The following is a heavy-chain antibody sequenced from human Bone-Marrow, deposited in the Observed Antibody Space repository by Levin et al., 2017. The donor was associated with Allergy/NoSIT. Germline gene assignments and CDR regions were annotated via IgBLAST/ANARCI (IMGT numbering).Heavy chain of an antibody. CDR3: ARVVLYSGSYVGFDY. CDR2: IYSGGST. CDR1: GFTVSSNY. J-gene: IGHJ4*02. Sequence: GESLKISCAASGFTVSSNYMSWVRQAPGKGLEWVSVIYSGGSTYYADSVKGRFTISRDNSKNTLYLQMNSLRAEDTAVYYCARVVLYSGSYVGFDYWGQGTLVTVSS. V-gene: IGHV3-53*01. D-gene: IGHD1-26*01.